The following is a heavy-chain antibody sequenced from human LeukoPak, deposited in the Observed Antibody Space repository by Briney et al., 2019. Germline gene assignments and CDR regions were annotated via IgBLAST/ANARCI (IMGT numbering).Heavy chain of an antibody. CDR3: ARVFGYCSGGSCPPHLDY. D-gene: IGHD2-15*01. V-gene: IGHV3-64*01. J-gene: IGHJ4*02. CDR2: ISSNGGST. Sequence: PGGSLRLSCAASGFTFSSYSMNWVRQAPGKGLEYVSAISSNGGSTYYANSVKGRFTISRDNSKNTLYLQMGSLRAEDMAVYYCARVFGYCSGGSCPPHLDYWGQGTLVTVSS. CDR1: GFTFSSYS.